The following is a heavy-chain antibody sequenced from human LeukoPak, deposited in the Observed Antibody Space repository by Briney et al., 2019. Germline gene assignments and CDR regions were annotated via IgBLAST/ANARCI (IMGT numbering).Heavy chain of an antibody. Sequence: PSETLSLTCTVSGGSISSYYWSWIRQPPGKGLEWIGYIYYSGSTNYNPSLKSRVTISVDTSKNQFSLKLSSVTAADTAVYYCARVVAAAGSLGFDYWGQGTLVTVSS. V-gene: IGHV4-59*01. D-gene: IGHD6-13*01. CDR3: ARVVAAAGSLGFDY. CDR1: GGSISSYY. CDR2: IYYSGST. J-gene: IGHJ4*02.